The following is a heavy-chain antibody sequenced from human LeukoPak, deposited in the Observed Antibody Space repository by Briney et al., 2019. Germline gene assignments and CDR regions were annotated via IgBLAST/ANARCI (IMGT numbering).Heavy chain of an antibody. CDR1: GFTFSSYE. CDR2: ISSSGSTI. Sequence: GGSLGLSCAASGFTFSSYEMNWVRQAPGKGLEWVSYISSSGSTIYCADSVKGRFTISRDNAKNSLYRQMNSLRAEDTAVYYCARDFNLDYWGQGTLVTVSS. CDR3: ARDFNLDY. J-gene: IGHJ4*02. V-gene: IGHV3-48*03.